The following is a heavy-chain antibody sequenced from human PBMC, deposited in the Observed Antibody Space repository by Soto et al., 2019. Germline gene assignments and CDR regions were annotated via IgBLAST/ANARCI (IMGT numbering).Heavy chain of an antibody. Sequence: QVQLQESGPGLVKPSETLSLTCTVSGGSVSSGSYYWSWIRQPPGKGLEWIGYIYYSGSTNYNPSLKSRVTISVDTSKNQFSLKLSSVTAADTAVYYCARVGVTSPTTDYWGQGTLVTVSS. CDR3: ARVGVTSPTTDY. CDR1: GGSVSSGSYY. D-gene: IGHD4-17*01. J-gene: IGHJ4*02. V-gene: IGHV4-61*01. CDR2: IYYSGST.